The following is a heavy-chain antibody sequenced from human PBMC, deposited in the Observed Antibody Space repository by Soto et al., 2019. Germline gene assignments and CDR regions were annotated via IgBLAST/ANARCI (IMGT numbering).Heavy chain of an antibody. J-gene: IGHJ6*03. CDR1: GFTFSSYG. Sequence: GGSLRLSCAASGFTFSSYGMHWVRQAPGKGLEWVAVISYDGSNKYYADSVKGRFTISRDNSKNTLYLQMNSLRAEDTAVYYCAITGTTVTAPRWYYYYMDVWGKGTTVTVSS. V-gene: IGHV3-30*03. CDR3: AITGTTVTAPRWYYYYMDV. D-gene: IGHD4-4*01. CDR2: ISYDGSNK.